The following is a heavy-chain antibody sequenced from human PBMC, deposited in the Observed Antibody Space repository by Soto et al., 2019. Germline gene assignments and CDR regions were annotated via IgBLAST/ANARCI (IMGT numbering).Heavy chain of an antibody. CDR1: GFTFSSYS. CDR3: ARGPPCSSSTSCYLDY. Sequence: GGSLRLSCAASGFTFSSYSMNWVRQAPGKGLEWVSSISSSSSYIYYADSVKGRFTISRDNAKNSLYLQMNSLRAEDTAVYYCARGPPCSSSTSCYLDYWGQGTLVTVSS. V-gene: IGHV3-21*01. J-gene: IGHJ4*02. D-gene: IGHD2-2*01. CDR2: ISSSSSYI.